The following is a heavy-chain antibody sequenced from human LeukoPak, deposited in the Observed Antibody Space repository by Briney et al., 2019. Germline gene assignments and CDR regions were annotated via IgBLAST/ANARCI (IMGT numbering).Heavy chain of an antibody. CDR1: GGSFSGYY. CDR2: INHSGST. CDR3: ARAGRRGATAGGPYYFDF. J-gene: IGHJ4*02. V-gene: IGHV4-34*01. D-gene: IGHD3-10*01. Sequence: PSETLSLTCAVYGGSFSGYYWSWIRQPPGKGLEWIGEINHSGSTNYNPSLKSRVTISVDTSKNQFSLKLSSVTAADTAVYYCARAGRRGATAGGPYYFDFWGQGALVTVSS.